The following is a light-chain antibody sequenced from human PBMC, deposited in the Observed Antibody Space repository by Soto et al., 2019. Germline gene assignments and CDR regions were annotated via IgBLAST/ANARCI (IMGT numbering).Light chain of an antibody. Sequence: DIQMTQSPSTLSASVGDRVTITCRASQSISSYLAWYQQKPGKAPKVLIYKASNLESGVPSRFSGSGSGTAFSLTISSLQPDDFATYYCQEYKTCSQTFGQGTKVEIK. CDR2: KAS. V-gene: IGKV1-5*03. CDR3: QEYKTCSQT. J-gene: IGKJ1*01. CDR1: QSISSY.